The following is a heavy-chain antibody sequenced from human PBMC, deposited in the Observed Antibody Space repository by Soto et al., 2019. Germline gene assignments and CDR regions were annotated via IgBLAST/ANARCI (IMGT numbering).Heavy chain of an antibody. CDR1: GGSISSGGYY. Sequence: PSETLSLTCTVSGGSISSGGYYWSWIRQHPGKGLEWIGYIYYSGSTYYNPSLKSRVTISVDTSKNQFSLKLSSVTAADTAVSYCARLTPWGDILTGSYYFDYWGQGTLVTVSS. J-gene: IGHJ4*02. CDR2: IYYSGST. V-gene: IGHV4-31*03. D-gene: IGHD3-9*01. CDR3: ARLTPWGDILTGSYYFDY.